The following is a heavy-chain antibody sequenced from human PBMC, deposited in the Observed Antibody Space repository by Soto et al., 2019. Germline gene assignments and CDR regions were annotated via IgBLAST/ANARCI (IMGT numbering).Heavy chain of an antibody. V-gene: IGHV3-30*18. D-gene: IGHD3-10*01. J-gene: IGHJ5*02. CDR3: AKDRSPDP. CDR2: ISYDGSNK. CDR1: GFTFSSYG. Sequence: QVQLVESGGGVVQPGRSLRLSCAASGFTFSSYGMHWVRQAPGKGLEWVAVISYDGSNKYYADSVKGRFTISRDNSKNTLYLQMNSLRAEDTAVYYCAKDRSPDPWGQGTLVTVSS.